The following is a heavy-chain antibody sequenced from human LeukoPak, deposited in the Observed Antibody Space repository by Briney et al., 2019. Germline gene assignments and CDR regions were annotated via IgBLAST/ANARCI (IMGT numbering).Heavy chain of an antibody. CDR3: AKDSSSWYFDY. Sequence: SGGSLRLSCAASGFTFSSYAMSWVRQAPGKGLEWVSAISGSGGNTYYADSVKGRFTISRDNSNNTLYLQMNSLRAEDTAVYYCAKDSSSWYFDYWGQGTLVTVSS. J-gene: IGHJ4*02. D-gene: IGHD6-13*01. CDR1: GFTFSSYA. V-gene: IGHV3-23*01. CDR2: ISGSGGNT.